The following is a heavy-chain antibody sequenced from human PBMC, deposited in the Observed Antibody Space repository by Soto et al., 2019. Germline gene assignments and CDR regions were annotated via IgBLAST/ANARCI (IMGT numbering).Heavy chain of an antibody. CDR3: ATEGVRPYHYYYYGMDV. Sequence: SVKVSCKASGGTFSSYAISWVRQAPGQGLEWMGGIIPIFGTANYAQKFQGRVTITADESTSTAYMELSSLRSEDTAVYYCATEGVRPYHYYYYGMDVWGQGTTVTAP. CDR1: GGTFSSYA. V-gene: IGHV1-69*13. D-gene: IGHD6-6*01. CDR2: IIPIFGTA. J-gene: IGHJ6*02.